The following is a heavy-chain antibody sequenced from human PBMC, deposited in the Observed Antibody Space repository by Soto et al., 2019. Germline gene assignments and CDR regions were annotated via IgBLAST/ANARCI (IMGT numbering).Heavy chain of an antibody. CDR3: ARDCAGYSSGWYQRGGFDY. J-gene: IGHJ4*02. CDR1: GFTFSSYG. CDR2: IWYDGSNK. Sequence: QVQLVESGGGVVQPGRSLRLSCAASGFTFSSYGMHWVRQAPGKGLEWVAVIWYDGSNKYYADSVKGRFTTSRDNSKXXLXXQMNGLRAEDTAVYYCARDCAGYSSGWYQRGGFDYWGQGTLVTVSS. D-gene: IGHD6-19*01. V-gene: IGHV3-33*01.